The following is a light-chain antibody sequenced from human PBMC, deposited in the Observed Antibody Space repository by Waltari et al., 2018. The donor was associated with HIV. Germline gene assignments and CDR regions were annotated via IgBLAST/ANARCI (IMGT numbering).Light chain of an antibody. CDR3: QQRGNWPIT. CDR1: QCVSSY. Sequence: EIVLTQSPVTLSLSPGERATLSCRASQCVSSYLAWYQHKPGQAPRLLIYGASSRATGIPARFSGSGSGTDFTLTISSLEPGDFGVYYCQQRGNWPITFGQGTRLEIK. V-gene: IGKV3-11*01. CDR2: GAS. J-gene: IGKJ5*01.